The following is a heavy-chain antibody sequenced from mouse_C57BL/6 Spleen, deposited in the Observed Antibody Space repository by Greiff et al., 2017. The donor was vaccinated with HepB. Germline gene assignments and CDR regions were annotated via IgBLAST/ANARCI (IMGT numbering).Heavy chain of an antibody. CDR3: APTGTSPYFDV. V-gene: IGHV1-64*01. CDR1: GYTFTSYW. J-gene: IGHJ1*03. Sequence: VQLQQPGAELVKPGASVKLSCKASGYTFTSYWMHWVKQRPGQGLEWIGMIHPNSGSTNYNEKFKSKATLTVDKSSSTAYMQLSSLTSEDSAVYYCAPTGTSPYFDVWGTGTTVTVSS. CDR2: IHPNSGST. D-gene: IGHD4-1*02.